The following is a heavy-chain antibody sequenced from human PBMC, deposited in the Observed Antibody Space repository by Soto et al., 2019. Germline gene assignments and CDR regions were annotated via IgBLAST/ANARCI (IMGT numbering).Heavy chain of an antibody. Sequence: QLQLQESGPGLVKPSETLSLTCTVSGGSISSSSYYWGWIRQPPGKGLEWIGSIYYSGSTYYNPSLKSRVTISVDTSKNQFSLKLSSVTAADTAVYYCARGRITIFGVSWFDPWGQGTLVTVSS. CDR1: GGSISSSSYY. CDR3: ARGRITIFGVSWFDP. J-gene: IGHJ5*02. D-gene: IGHD3-3*01. CDR2: IYYSGST. V-gene: IGHV4-39*01.